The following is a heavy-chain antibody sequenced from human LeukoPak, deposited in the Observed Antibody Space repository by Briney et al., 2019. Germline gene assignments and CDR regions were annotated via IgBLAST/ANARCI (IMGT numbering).Heavy chain of an antibody. J-gene: IGHJ6*02. CDR1: GFTFRNYG. CDR2: IRYDGSYK. Sequence: GGPLRLSCVASGFTFRNYGMHWVRQAPGKGLEWVAFIRYDGSYKEYADSVKGRFTISRDNSKNTLYLQMNSLRAEDTAVYYCAREYGDYVPLTAWGNYYGMDVWGQGTTVTVSS. V-gene: IGHV3-30*02. CDR3: AREYGDYVPLTAWGNYYGMDV. D-gene: IGHD4-17*01.